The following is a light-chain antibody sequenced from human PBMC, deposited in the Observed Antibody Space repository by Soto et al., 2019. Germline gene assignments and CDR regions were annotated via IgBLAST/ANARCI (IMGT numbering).Light chain of an antibody. J-gene: IGLJ3*02. CDR3: SSYTIRNSWV. CDR1: SSDVGGYNR. V-gene: IGLV2-14*01. CDR2: EVT. Sequence: QSALTQPASVTGSPGQSITISCTGTSSDVGGYNRVSWYQQYPGTAPKPMNSEVTTRPSGVSYRFSASESGNTASLTISGLQPDDEADYYCSSYTIRNSWVFGGGTKLTVL.